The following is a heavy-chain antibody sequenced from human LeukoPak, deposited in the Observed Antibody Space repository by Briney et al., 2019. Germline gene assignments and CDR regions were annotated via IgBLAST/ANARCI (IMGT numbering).Heavy chain of an antibody. Sequence: PSETLSLTCTVSGGSISSYYWSWIRQPPGKGLEWIGYIYYSGSTNCNPSLKSRVTISVDTSKNQFSLKLSSVTAADTAVYYCARAWGDYFQYYFDYWGQGTLVTVSS. J-gene: IGHJ4*02. CDR3: ARAWGDYFQYYFDY. D-gene: IGHD4-17*01. CDR1: GGSISSYY. CDR2: IYYSGST. V-gene: IGHV4-59*01.